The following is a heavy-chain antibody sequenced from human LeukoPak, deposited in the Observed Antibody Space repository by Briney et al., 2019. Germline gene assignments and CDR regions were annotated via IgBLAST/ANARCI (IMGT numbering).Heavy chain of an antibody. CDR2: IKQDGSEK. CDR3: GRRRGMGSLDY. V-gene: IGHV3-7*03. CDR1: GFTFSSYW. Sequence: PGGSLRLSCAASGFTFSSYWMSWVRQAPGKGLEWVANIKQDGSEKNCVDSVRGRFTISRDNAKNSLYLQMNSLRAEDTAVYYRGRRRGMGSLDYWGQGTLVTVSS. D-gene: IGHD2-8*01. J-gene: IGHJ4*02.